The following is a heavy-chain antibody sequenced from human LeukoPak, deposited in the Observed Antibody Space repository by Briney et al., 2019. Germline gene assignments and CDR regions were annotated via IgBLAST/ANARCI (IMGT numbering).Heavy chain of an antibody. V-gene: IGHV4-59*01. Sequence: SETLSLTCTVSGGSISSYHWSWFRQAPGKGLEWIGYIYDSGSTNFNPSLKSRVTISVDTSKNQFSLKLSSVTAADTAVYYCASLWRRYYYYGMDVWGQGTTVTVSS. D-gene: IGHD3-3*01. CDR3: ASLWRRYYYYGMDV. J-gene: IGHJ6*02. CDR1: GGSISSYH. CDR2: IYDSGST.